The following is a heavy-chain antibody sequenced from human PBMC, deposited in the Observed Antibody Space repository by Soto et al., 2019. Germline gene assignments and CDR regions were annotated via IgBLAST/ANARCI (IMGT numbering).Heavy chain of an antibody. J-gene: IGHJ4*02. CDR1: GFPFTYAW. Sequence: GGSLRLSCAASGFPFTYAWMNWVRQAPGKGLEWVGRIKSKTDGGTIDYAAPVKGRFTISRDDSTNTLYLQLNRLNTEDTAVYYCTTELAGARWYWGQGTLVTVSS. V-gene: IGHV3-15*07. CDR3: TTELAGARWY. D-gene: IGHD1-26*01. CDR2: IKSKTDGGTI.